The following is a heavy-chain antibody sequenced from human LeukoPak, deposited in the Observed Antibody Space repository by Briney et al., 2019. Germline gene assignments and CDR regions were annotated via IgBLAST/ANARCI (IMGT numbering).Heavy chain of an antibody. Sequence: GGSLRLSCAASGFTFSTYDMNWVRQAPGKGLEWVSTVNANGRSTYYADSVKGRFTVSRDNSKNTLYLQMNSLRAEDTALYYCVKPGEPSNYYFDRWGQGALVTVSS. CDR3: VKPGEPSNYYFDR. CDR2: VNANGRST. J-gene: IGHJ4*02. CDR1: GFTFSTYD. V-gene: IGHV3-23*01. D-gene: IGHD2-21*01.